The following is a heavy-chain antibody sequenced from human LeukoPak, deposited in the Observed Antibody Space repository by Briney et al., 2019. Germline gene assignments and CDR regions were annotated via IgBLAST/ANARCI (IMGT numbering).Heavy chain of an antibody. D-gene: IGHD4-17*01. J-gene: IGHJ4*02. V-gene: IGHV3-53*01. CDR3: AREYGDYGGGFDY. Sequence: PGGSLRLSCAASGFTLSSYAMSWVRQAPGKGLEWVSVIYSGGSTYYADSVKGRFTISRDNSKNTLYLQMNSLRAEDTAVYYCAREYGDYGGGFDYWGQGTLVTVSS. CDR1: GFTLSSYA. CDR2: IYSGGST.